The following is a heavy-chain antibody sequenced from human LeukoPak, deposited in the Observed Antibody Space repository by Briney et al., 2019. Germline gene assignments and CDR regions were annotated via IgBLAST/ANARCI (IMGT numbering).Heavy chain of an antibody. CDR1: GGTFSNYA. V-gene: IGHV1-69*06. D-gene: IGHD3-10*01. J-gene: IGHJ3*02. Sequence: VASVKVSCRASGGTFSNYAIGWVRQAPGQGLEWMGGIIPIFDTPNYAQKFQGRVTITADKSTSTAYMELSSLSSEDTAMYFCARRLTLVRGVSGTDAFDIWGQGTMVTVSS. CDR3: ARRLTLVRGVSGTDAFDI. CDR2: IIPIFDTP.